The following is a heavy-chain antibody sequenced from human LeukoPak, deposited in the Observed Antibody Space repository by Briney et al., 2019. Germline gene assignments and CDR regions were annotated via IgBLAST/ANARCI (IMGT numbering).Heavy chain of an antibody. J-gene: IGHJ4*02. D-gene: IGHD6-13*01. Sequence: GGSLRLSCGAFGFIFGDYAMNWVRQAPGKGLEWVGFIRSKAYGETIEYAASVKGRFTISRDDSKSVAYLQMNSLKTEDTAVYYCTKTASAVGTVGFDYWGQGTLVTVSS. V-gene: IGHV3-49*04. CDR1: GFIFGDYA. CDR3: TKTASAVGTVGFDY. CDR2: IRSKAYGETI.